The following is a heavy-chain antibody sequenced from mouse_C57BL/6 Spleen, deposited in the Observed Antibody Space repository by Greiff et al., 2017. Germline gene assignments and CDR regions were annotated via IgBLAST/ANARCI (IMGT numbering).Heavy chain of an antibody. J-gene: IGHJ3*01. D-gene: IGHD2-4*01. CDR3: SRIYDYDCAY. V-gene: IGHV1-26*01. Sequence: EVQLQQSGPELVKPGASVKISCKASGYTFTDYYMNWVKQSNGKSLEWIGDINPNNGGTSYNQKFKGKATLTVDKSSSTAYMELRSLTSEDSAVYYCSRIYDYDCAYWGQGTLVTVSA. CDR2: INPNNGGT. CDR1: GYTFTDYY.